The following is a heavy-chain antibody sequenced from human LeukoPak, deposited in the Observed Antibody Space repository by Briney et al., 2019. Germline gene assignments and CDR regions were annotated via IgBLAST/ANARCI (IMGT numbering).Heavy chain of an antibody. CDR2: ISSSGSTI. CDR3: ARDRGEYYDFWGGYDY. J-gene: IGHJ4*02. D-gene: IGHD3-3*01. CDR1: GFTFSDYY. Sequence: GRSLRLSCAASGFTFSDYYMSWIRQAPGKGLEWVSYISSSGSTIYYADSVKGRFTISRDNAKNSLYLQMNSLRAEDTAVYYCARDRGEYYDFWGGYDYWGQGTLVTVSS. V-gene: IGHV3-11*04.